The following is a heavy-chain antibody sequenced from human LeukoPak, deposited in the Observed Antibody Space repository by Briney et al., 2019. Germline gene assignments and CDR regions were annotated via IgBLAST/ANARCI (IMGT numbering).Heavy chain of an antibody. V-gene: IGHV3-7*03. D-gene: IGHD1-26*01. CDR1: GFTFSGRW. Sequence: GGSLRLSCAASGFTFSGRWMSWLRQAPGKGLEWVANINQDGTDKYYVDSVKGRFTISRDNAKNSLYLQMNSLRAEDTAVYYCAREVVGTHKSRFDPWGQGTLVTVSS. CDR2: INQDGTDK. J-gene: IGHJ5*02. CDR3: AREVVGTHKSRFDP.